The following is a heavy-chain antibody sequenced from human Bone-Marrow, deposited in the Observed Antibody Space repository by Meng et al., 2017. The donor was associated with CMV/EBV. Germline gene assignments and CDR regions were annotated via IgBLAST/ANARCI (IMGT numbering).Heavy chain of an antibody. CDR3: ARDSPTRGMDV. CDR1: GFTLSRYW. V-gene: IGHV3-23*03. J-gene: IGHJ6*02. Sequence: GESLKISCAASGFTLSRYWMHWVRQVPGKGLEWVSVIYSGGSSTYYADSVKGRLTISRDNSKNSLYLQMNSLRAEDTAVYYCARDSPTRGMDVWGQGTTVTVSS. CDR2: IYSGGSST.